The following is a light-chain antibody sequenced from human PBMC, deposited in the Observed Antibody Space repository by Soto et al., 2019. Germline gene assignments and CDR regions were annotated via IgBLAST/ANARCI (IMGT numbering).Light chain of an antibody. Sequence: EIVLTQSPGTLSLSPGERATLSCRASQSVSSSYLAWYQQKPGQAPRLFIYAASIRATGIPDRFSGSGSGTDFTLTISSLEPEDFAVYYCQQYESWPPLFTFGQGTKVDVK. CDR1: QSVSSSY. V-gene: IGKV3-20*01. CDR3: QQYESWPPLFT. CDR2: AAS. J-gene: IGKJ2*01.